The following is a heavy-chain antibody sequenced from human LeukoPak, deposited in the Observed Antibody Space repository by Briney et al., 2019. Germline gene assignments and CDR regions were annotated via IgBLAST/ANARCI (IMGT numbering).Heavy chain of an antibody. J-gene: IGHJ5*02. Sequence: GGSLRLSCAASGFTFSNYWMHWVRQAPGKGLVWVSRINSDGINTSYADSVKGRFTISRDNAKNTLSLQMNSLRAEDTAVYYCARDLGQYYDTSDNWFDPWGQGTLVTVSS. V-gene: IGHV3-74*01. CDR3: ARDLGQYYDTSDNWFDP. CDR1: GFTFSNYW. CDR2: INSDGINT. D-gene: IGHD3-22*01.